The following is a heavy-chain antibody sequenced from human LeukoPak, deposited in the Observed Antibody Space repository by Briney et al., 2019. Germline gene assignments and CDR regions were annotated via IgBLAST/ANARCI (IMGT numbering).Heavy chain of an antibody. D-gene: IGHD3-22*01. Sequence: RGSLRLSCAASGFTFSSYGMHWVRQAPGKGLEWVAVIWYDGSNKYYADSVKGRFTISRDNSKNTLYLQMNSLRAEDTAVYYCAKGLNYYDSSAMDYWGQGTLVTVSS. V-gene: IGHV3-33*06. CDR3: AKGLNYYDSSAMDY. J-gene: IGHJ4*02. CDR2: IWYDGSNK. CDR1: GFTFSSYG.